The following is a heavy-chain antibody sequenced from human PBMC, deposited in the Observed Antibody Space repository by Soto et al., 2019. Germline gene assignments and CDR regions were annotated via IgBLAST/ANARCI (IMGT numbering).Heavy chain of an antibody. CDR2: INPSGDST. CDR1: GFTFSRHG. Sequence: GGSLRLSCVASGFTFSRHGLSWVRQAPGKGLEWVSTINPSGDSTFYADSVKGRFTISRDNSKNTVYLKMNSLSVGDTAVYLCAKVDVSTAGSFDNWGQGALVTVS. J-gene: IGHJ4*02. D-gene: IGHD6-13*01. V-gene: IGHV3-23*01. CDR3: AKVDVSTAGSFDN.